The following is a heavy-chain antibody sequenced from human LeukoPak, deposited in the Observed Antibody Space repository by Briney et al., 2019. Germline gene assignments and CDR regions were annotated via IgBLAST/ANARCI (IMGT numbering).Heavy chain of an antibody. CDR1: GFTFSSYA. CDR3: AREPYYYGSGSYFDY. J-gene: IGHJ4*02. D-gene: IGHD3-10*01. V-gene: IGHV3-30*01. Sequence: PGGSLRLSCAASGFTFSSYAMHWVRQAPGKGREWVAVISYDGSNKYYADSVKGRFTISRDNSKNTLYLQMNSLRAEDTAVYYCAREPYYYGSGSYFDYWGQGTLVTVSS. CDR2: ISYDGSNK.